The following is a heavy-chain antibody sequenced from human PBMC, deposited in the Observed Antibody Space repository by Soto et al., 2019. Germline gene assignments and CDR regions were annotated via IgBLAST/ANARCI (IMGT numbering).Heavy chain of an antibody. V-gene: IGHV1-18*04. CDR2: ISAYNGNT. CDR3: ARIVPENSSGYYYYYYGMDV. Sequence: QVQLVQSGAEVKKPGASVKVSCKASGYTFTSYGISWVRQAPGQGLEWMGWISAYNGNTNYAQKLQGRVTMTTDKSTSTDYMGLRSLRSDDTAVYYCARIVPENSSGYYYYYYGMDVWGQGTTVTVSS. J-gene: IGHJ6*02. CDR1: GYTFTSYG. D-gene: IGHD3-22*01.